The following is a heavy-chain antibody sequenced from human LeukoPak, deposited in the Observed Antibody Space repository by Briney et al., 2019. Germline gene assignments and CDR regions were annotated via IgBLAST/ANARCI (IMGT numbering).Heavy chain of an antibody. V-gene: IGHV3-48*03. CDR3: ARAIPRAYFWSGPSFYMDV. Sequence: GGSLRLSCAASGFTFSTYEMNWVRQAPGKGLEWVSYISNGDGTIKYADSVKGRFTISRDNSKNSLYLQMNSLRTEDTALYYCARAIPRAYFWSGPSFYMDVWGKGTTVTVSS. D-gene: IGHD3-3*01. CDR2: ISNGDGTI. J-gene: IGHJ6*03. CDR1: GFTFSTYE.